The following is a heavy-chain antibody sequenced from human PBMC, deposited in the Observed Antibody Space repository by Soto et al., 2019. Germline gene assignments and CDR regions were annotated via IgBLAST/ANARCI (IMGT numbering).Heavy chain of an antibody. J-gene: IGHJ6*02. CDR1: GFTFNNYA. CDR3: ATAYYSSGIYYYGLDV. Sequence: EVQLLESGGGLVQPGGSLRLSCAASGFTFNNYAMSWVRQAPGMGLEWVSSISGDGGSTYYADSVRGRFTMTTDKSKNMLYLQMHSLRGEDTALYYCATAYYSSGIYYYGLDVWGQGTTVTVSS. CDR2: ISGDGGST. D-gene: IGHD3-10*01. V-gene: IGHV3-23*01.